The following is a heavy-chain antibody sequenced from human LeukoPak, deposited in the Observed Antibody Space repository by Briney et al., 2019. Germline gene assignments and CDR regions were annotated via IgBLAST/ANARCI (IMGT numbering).Heavy chain of an antibody. CDR2: IYYSGST. CDR3: ARHLSAHLSDAFDI. J-gene: IGHJ3*02. Sequence: PETLSVTCTVSGGSISSSSYYWGWIRQPPGKGLEWIGSIYYSGSTYYNPSLKSRVTISVDTSKNQFSLKLSSVTAADTAVYYCARHLSAHLSDAFDIWGQGTIVTVSS. V-gene: IGHV4-39*01. CDR1: GGSISSSSYY.